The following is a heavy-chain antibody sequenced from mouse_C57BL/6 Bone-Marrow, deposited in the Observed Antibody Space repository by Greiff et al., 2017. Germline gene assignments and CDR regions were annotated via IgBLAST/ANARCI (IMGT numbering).Heavy chain of an antibody. CDR1: GYTFTSYW. D-gene: IGHD2-5*01. CDR2: IDPSDSET. CDR3: ARRYSNYGYLDY. Sequence: VQLQQPGAELVRPGSSVKLSCKASGYTFTSYWMHWVKQRPIQGLEWIGNIDPSDSETHYNQKFKDKATLTVDKSSSTAYMQLSSLTSEDSAVYYCARRYSNYGYLDYWGQGTTLTVSS. V-gene: IGHV1-52*01. J-gene: IGHJ2*01.